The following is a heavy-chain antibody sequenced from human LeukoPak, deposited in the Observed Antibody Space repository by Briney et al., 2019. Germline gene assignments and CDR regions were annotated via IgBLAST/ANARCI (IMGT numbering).Heavy chain of an antibody. D-gene: IGHD6-6*01. J-gene: IGHJ2*01. V-gene: IGHV4-34*01. CDR2: INHSGST. CDR1: GGFFSGYC. CDR3: ARSSYWYFDL. Sequence: SETLSLTCAVYGGFFSGYCWSWIRQPPGKGLEWIGEINHSGSTNYNPSLKSRVTISVDTSKNQFSLKLSSVTAADTAVYYCARSSYWYFDLWGRGTLVTVSS.